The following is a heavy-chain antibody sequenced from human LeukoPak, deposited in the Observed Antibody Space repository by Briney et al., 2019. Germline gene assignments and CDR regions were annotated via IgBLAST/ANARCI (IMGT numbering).Heavy chain of an antibody. Sequence: TGGSLRLSCAASGFTFSSYAMSWVRQAPGKGLEWVSAISGSGYSTYYADSVKGRFTISRDNSKNTLYLQMNSLRVEDTAVYYCAKPRYSSSSYFYYSMDVWGQGTTVTVSS. V-gene: IGHV3-23*01. CDR1: GFTFSSYA. D-gene: IGHD6-19*01. CDR2: ISGSGYST. J-gene: IGHJ6*02. CDR3: AKPRYSSSSYFYYSMDV.